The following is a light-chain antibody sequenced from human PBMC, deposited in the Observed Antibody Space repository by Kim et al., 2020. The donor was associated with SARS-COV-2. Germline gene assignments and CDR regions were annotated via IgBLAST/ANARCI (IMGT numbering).Light chain of an antibody. Sequence: LGQTVRITCQGDSLRSYYASWYQQKPGQAPVLVIYGKNNRPSGIPDRFSGSSSGNTASLTITGAQAEYEADYYCNSRDSSGNHLGVFGGGTQLTVL. CDR2: GKN. CDR3: NSRDSSGNHLGV. CDR1: SLRSYY. J-gene: IGLJ3*02. V-gene: IGLV3-19*01.